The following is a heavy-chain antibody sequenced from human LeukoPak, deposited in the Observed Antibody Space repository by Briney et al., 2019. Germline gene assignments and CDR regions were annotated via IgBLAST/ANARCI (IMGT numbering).Heavy chain of an antibody. CDR3: AGTSGGYYGMDV. J-gene: IGHJ6*02. V-gene: IGHV4-59*01. CDR1: GGSISSYY. Sequence: SETLSLTCTVSGGSISSYYWSWIRQPPVKGLEWIGYIYYSGSTNYNPSLESRVTISVDTSKNQFSLKLSSVTAADTAVYYCAGTSGGYYGMDVWGQGTTVTVSS. D-gene: IGHD1-26*01. CDR2: IYYSGST.